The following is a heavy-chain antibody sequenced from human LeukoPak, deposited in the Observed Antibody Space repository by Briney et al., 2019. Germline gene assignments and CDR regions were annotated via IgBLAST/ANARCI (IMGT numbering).Heavy chain of an antibody. V-gene: IGHV3-23*01. Sequence: PGGSLRLSCVASGFTFGNYGMNWVRQAPGKGLEFVSSISGSDGSTHYADSMKGRFTISRDISKNTLYLQMNSLRAEDTAVYYCARQRGGNYYYFGYWGQGILVTVSS. D-gene: IGHD5-24*01. CDR1: GFTFGNYG. CDR2: ISGSDGST. CDR3: ARQRGGNYYYFGY. J-gene: IGHJ4*02.